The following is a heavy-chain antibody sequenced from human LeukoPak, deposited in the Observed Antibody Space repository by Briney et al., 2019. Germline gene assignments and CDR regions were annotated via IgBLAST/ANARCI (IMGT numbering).Heavy chain of an antibody. J-gene: IGHJ4*02. CDR1: GFTFDDYA. D-gene: IGHD6-13*01. V-gene: IGHV3-9*01. CDR3: AKDHRDSSSSFDY. Sequence: SLRLSCAASGFTFDDYAMHWVRQAPGKGLEWVSGISWNSGSIGYADSVKGRFTISRDNAKNSLYLQMNSLRAEDTALYYCAKDHRDSSSSFDYWGPGTLVTVSS. CDR2: ISWNSGSI.